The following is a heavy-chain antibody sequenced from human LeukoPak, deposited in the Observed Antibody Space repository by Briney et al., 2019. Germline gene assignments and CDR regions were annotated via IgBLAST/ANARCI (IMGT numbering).Heavy chain of an antibody. D-gene: IGHD6-13*01. CDR3: ARDRAAAGYYYMDV. J-gene: IGHJ6*03. CDR1: GGSFSGYY. V-gene: IGHV4-34*01. CDR2: INHSGST. Sequence: PSETLSLTCAVYGGSFSGYYWSWIRQPPGKGLEWIGEINHSGSTNYNPSLKSRVTISVDTSKNQFSLKLSSVTAADTAVYYCARDRAAAGYYYMDVWGKGTTVTISS.